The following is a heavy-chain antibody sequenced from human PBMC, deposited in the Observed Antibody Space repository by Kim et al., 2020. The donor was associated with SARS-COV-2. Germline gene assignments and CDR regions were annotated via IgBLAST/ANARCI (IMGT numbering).Heavy chain of an antibody. CDR2: ISGSGGST. CDR3: AKGSPYSSSWYTVTFDY. CDR1: GFTFSSYA. Sequence: GGSLRLSCAASGFTFSSYAMSWVRQAPGKGLEWVSAISGSGGSTYYADSVKGRFTISRDNSKNTLYLQMNSLRAEDTAVYYCAKGSPYSSSWYTVTFDYWGQGTLVTVSS. D-gene: IGHD6-13*01. V-gene: IGHV3-23*01. J-gene: IGHJ4*02.